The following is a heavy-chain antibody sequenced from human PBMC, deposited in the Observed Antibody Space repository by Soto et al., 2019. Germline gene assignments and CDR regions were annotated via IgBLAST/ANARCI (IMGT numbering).Heavy chain of an antibody. CDR1: GFSFNSNA. CDR3: AKNQERELPRVIDF. D-gene: IGHD1-7*01. CDR2: ISGSGGVT. V-gene: IGHV3-23*01. J-gene: IGHJ4*02. Sequence: GGSLRLSCTASGFSFNSNAMSWVRQAPGKGLEWVSVISGSGGVTFYADSVKGRFFISRDNSRNTMFLQMNSLRADDTALYYCAKNQERELPRVIDFWGQGTLVTVSS.